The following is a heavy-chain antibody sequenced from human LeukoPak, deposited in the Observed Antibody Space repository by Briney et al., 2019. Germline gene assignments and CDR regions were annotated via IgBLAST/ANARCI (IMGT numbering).Heavy chain of an antibody. CDR2: IDPGDSDT. Sequence: GGSLEISCQGSGSSFTSYWSGGVRQLPGKGLEWRGIIDPGDSDTRYSPSFQGQVTISADKSISTAYLQWSSLKASDTAMYYCARHLGYCSGGSCYWGYFDYWGQGTLVTVSS. CDR3: ARHLGYCSGGSCYWGYFDY. J-gene: IGHJ4*02. V-gene: IGHV5-51*01. D-gene: IGHD2-15*01. CDR1: GSSFTSYW.